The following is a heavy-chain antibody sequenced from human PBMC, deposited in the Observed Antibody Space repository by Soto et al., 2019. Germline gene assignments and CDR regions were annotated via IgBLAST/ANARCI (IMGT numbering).Heavy chain of an antibody. D-gene: IGHD3-10*01. V-gene: IGHV3-30-3*01. CDR2: ISYDGSNK. Sequence: LSCAASGFTFSSYAMHWVRQAPGKGLEWVAVISYDGSNKYYADSVKGRFTISRDNSKNTLYLQMNSLRAEDTAVYYCAKGSHYYGSGSYSPFDYWGQGTLVTVSS. J-gene: IGHJ4*02. CDR3: AKGSHYYGSGSYSPFDY. CDR1: GFTFSSYA.